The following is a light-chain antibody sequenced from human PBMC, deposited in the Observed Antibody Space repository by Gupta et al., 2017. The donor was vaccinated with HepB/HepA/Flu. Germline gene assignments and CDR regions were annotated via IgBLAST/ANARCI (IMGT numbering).Light chain of an antibody. CDR1: SGDVGAYNY. J-gene: IGLJ1*01. CDR3: CSYKSSNTLFV. V-gene: IGLV2-14*03. Sequence: QSALTQPASVSGSPAQSITIPCTGTSGDVGAYNYVSWYQQYPGKAPKVIIYDVSARPSGVSYRFSGSKSGNTASLTITGLQAEDEADYYCCSYKSSNTLFVFGTGTKVTVL. CDR2: DVS.